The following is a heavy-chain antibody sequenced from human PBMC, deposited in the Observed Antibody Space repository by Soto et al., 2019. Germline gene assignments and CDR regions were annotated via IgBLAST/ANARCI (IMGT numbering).Heavy chain of an antibody. J-gene: IGHJ5*02. Sequence: QGQLMQSGAEVKKPGASVKVSCKASGYTFNSHAIHWMRQAPGQRLEWMGWINAGNGNTYYSEKFKGRVSLTRDTVATXVYMELTSLTSEDTGVYYCARDQSGIGWYVDWFDPWGQGTLVTVSS. CDR3: ARDQSGIGWYVDWFDP. V-gene: IGHV1-3*01. CDR1: GYTFNSHA. D-gene: IGHD6-19*01. CDR2: INAGNGNT.